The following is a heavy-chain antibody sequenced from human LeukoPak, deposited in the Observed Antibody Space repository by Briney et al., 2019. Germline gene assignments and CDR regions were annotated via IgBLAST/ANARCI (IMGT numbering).Heavy chain of an antibody. CDR1: GYTFTSYG. Sequence: GASVKVPCKASGYTFTSYGISWVRQAPGQGLEWMGGIIPIFGTANYAQKFQGRVTITADESTSTAYMELSSLRSEDTAVYYCAREPYCSSTSCQVQFDPWGQGTLVTVSS. D-gene: IGHD2-2*01. V-gene: IGHV1-69*13. J-gene: IGHJ5*02. CDR3: AREPYCSSTSCQVQFDP. CDR2: IIPIFGTA.